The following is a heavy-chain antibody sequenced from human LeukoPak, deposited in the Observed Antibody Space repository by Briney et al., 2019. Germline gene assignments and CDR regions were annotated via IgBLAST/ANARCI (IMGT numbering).Heavy chain of an antibody. V-gene: IGHV3-30*03. CDR1: GFTFSNYG. J-gene: IGHJ5*02. CDR3: ARADYRPSVATIFVGWFDP. CDR2: ISNDGNKK. D-gene: IGHD5-12*01. Sequence: GSLRLSCAASGFTFSNYGVHWVRQAPGKGLEWVAGISNDGNKKYYADSVKGRFIISRDNSKNTLYLQMNSLRAEDTAVYYCARADYRPSVATIFVGWFDPWGQGTLVTVSS.